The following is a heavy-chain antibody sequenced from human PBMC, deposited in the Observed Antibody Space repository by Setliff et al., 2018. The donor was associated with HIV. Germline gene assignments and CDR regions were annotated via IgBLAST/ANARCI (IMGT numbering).Heavy chain of an antibody. Sequence: PGGSLRLSCAASGFTFRSYAMSWVRQAPGKGLEWVSSISGGGRSTFYADSVKGRFIISRDNSKNTLYLQMNSLRAEDTAVYYCAKSGQVWTGPAPPYYYYYMDVWGKGTTVTVSS. D-gene: IGHD3-9*01. CDR1: GFTFRSYA. CDR2: ISGGGRST. CDR3: AKSGQVWTGPAPPYYYYYMDV. J-gene: IGHJ6*03. V-gene: IGHV3-23*01.